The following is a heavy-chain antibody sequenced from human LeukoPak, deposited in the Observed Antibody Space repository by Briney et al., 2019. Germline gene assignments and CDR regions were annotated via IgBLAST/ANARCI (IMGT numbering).Heavy chain of an antibody. Sequence: PGGSLRLSCAASGFTFSSYAMHWVRQAPGKGLEWVAVIPYDGSNKYYADSVKGRFTISRDNSKNTLYLQMNSLRAEDTAVYYCARCRLVGANIDAFDIWGQGTMVTVSS. CDR2: IPYDGSNK. V-gene: IGHV3-30-3*01. D-gene: IGHD1-26*01. CDR1: GFTFSSYA. CDR3: ARCRLVGANIDAFDI. J-gene: IGHJ3*02.